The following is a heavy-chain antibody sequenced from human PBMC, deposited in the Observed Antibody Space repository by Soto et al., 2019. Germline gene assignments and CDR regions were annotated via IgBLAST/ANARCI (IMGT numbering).Heavy chain of an antibody. J-gene: IGHJ4*02. Sequence: SVKVSCKASGGTFSSYTISWVRQAPGQGLEWMGRIIPILGIANYAQKFQGRVTITADKSTSTAYMELSSLRSEDTAVYYCARVFPIRAAAGTAPEGFFDYWGQGTLVTVSS. D-gene: IGHD6-13*01. CDR3: ARVFPIRAAAGTAPEGFFDY. CDR1: GGTFSSYT. V-gene: IGHV1-69*02. CDR2: IIPILGIA.